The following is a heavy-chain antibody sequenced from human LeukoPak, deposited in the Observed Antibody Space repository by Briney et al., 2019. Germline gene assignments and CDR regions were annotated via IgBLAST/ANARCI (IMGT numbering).Heavy chain of an antibody. J-gene: IGHJ4*02. Sequence: GGSLRLSCTASGFTFSSCAMSWVRQAPGKGLQWVSSITGSGGTSYYADSVKGRFTISRDNSKNTLYLEMNSLRADDTAVYFCAKESTQVIEVYFDSWGQGTLVTVSS. CDR3: AKESTQVIEVYFDS. CDR1: GFTFSSCA. CDR2: ITGSGGTS. D-gene: IGHD2/OR15-2a*01. V-gene: IGHV3-23*01.